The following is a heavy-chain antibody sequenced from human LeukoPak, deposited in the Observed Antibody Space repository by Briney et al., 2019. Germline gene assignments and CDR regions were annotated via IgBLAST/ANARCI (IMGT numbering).Heavy chain of an antibody. CDR1: GYTFTSYW. CDR3: ARQYGSYYNY. V-gene: IGHV5-51*01. Sequence: GESLKISCKGSGYTFTSYWIGWVRQMPGKGLEWMGIIYPADSDTRYSPSFQGQVTISADRSISTAYLQWGSLKASDTAMYYCARQYGSYYNYWGQGTLITVSS. CDR2: IYPADSDT. D-gene: IGHD1-26*01. J-gene: IGHJ4*02.